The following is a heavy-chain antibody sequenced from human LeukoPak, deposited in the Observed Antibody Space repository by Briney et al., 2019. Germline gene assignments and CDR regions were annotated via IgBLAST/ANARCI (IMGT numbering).Heavy chain of an antibody. V-gene: IGHV1-46*01. CDR1: GCTFTSYY. CDR2: INPSGGST. J-gene: IGHJ4*02. D-gene: IGHD2-2*01. Sequence: ASVKVSCKASGCTFTSYYMHWVRQAPGQGLEWMGIINPSGGSTSYAQKFQGRVTMTRDTSTSTVYMELSSLRAEDTAVYYCARAPNGVYCTSSSCHLDYWGQGTLVTVSS. CDR3: ARAPNGVYCTSSSCHLDY.